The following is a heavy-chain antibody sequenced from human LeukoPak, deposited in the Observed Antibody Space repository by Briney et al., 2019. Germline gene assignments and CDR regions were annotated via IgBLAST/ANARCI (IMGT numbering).Heavy chain of an antibody. Sequence: GASVKVSCKASGYTFTSYDINWVRQATGQGLEWMGWMNPNGGNTSYAQKFHGRVTMTRNTSISTAYMELSSLTSEDTAIYYWARRNKDDDNFRLVDYWGQGTLVTVSS. D-gene: IGHD5-24*01. CDR1: GYTFTSYD. CDR2: MNPNGGNT. V-gene: IGHV1-8*01. CDR3: ARRNKDDDNFRLVDY. J-gene: IGHJ4*02.